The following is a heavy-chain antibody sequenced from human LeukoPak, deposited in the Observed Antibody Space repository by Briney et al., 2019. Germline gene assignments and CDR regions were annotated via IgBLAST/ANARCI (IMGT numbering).Heavy chain of an antibody. CDR2: ISGSGGST. V-gene: IGHV3-23*01. CDR3: AKDFSSGWSLFDY. J-gene: IGHJ4*02. D-gene: IGHD6-19*01. CDR1: GFTFSSYA. Sequence: GSLRLSCAASGFTFSSYAMSWVRQAPGKGLEWVSAISGSGGSTYYADSVKGRFTISRDNSKNTLYLQMNSLRPEDTALYYCAKDFSSGWSLFDYWGQGNLVTVSS.